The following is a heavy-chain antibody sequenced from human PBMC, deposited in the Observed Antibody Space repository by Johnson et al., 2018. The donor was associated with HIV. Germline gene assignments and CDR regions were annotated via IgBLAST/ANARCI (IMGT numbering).Heavy chain of an antibody. CDR1: GFTFSSYA. J-gene: IGHJ3*02. D-gene: IGHD3-9*01. CDR3: AGKTGYDAFDM. V-gene: IGHV3-23*04. CDR2: ISGSGGST. Sequence: VQLVESGGGVVQPGRSLRLSCAASGFTFSSYAMSWVRQAPGKGLEWVSAISGSGGSTYYADSVKGRFTISRDNSRNTLYLQMNSLRVEDTAVYFCAGKTGYDAFDMWGQGTMVTVSS.